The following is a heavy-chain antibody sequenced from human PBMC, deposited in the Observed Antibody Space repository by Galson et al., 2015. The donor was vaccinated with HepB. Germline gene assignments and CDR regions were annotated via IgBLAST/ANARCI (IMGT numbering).Heavy chain of an antibody. D-gene: IGHD6-13*01. V-gene: IGHV3-21*01. CDR3: ARFMSGYSSSWLDY. CDR1: GFTFSLYS. J-gene: IGHJ4*02. CDR2: ISTSSAYI. Sequence: SLRLSCAASGFTFSLYSMNWVRQAPGKGLEWVSYISTSSAYIYYADAVKGRFTISRDNAKNSLYLQMNSLTAEDTAVYFCARFMSGYSSSWLDYWGQGTLVTVSS.